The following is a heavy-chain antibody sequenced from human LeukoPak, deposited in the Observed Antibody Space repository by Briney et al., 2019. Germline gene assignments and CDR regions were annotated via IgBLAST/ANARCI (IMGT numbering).Heavy chain of an antibody. D-gene: IGHD4-11*01. CDR2: IYTSGST. CDR1: GGSISSGSYY. Sequence: SETLSLTCTVSGGSISSGSYYWSWIRQPAGKGLEWIGRIYTSGSTNYNPSLKSRVTISVDTSKNQFSLKLSSVTAADTAVYYCAREPPYSNPYYYYMDVWGKGTTVTVSS. V-gene: IGHV4-61*02. J-gene: IGHJ6*03. CDR3: AREPPYSNPYYYYMDV.